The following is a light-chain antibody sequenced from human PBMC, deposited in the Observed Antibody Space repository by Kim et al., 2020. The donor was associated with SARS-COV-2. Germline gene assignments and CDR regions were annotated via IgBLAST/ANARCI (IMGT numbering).Light chain of an antibody. CDR2: QDS. J-gene: IGLJ2*01. V-gene: IGLV3-1*01. Sequence: VSQGQTASITCSGDKLGDKYACWYQQKPGQSPVLVIYQDSKRPSGIPERFSGSNSGNTATLTISGTQAMDEADYYCQAWDSSTKVFGGGTQLTVL. CDR1: KLGDKY. CDR3: QAWDSSTKV.